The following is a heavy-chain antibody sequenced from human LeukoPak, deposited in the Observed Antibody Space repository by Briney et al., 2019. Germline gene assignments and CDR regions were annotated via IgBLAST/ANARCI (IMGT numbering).Heavy chain of an antibody. J-gene: IGHJ4*02. V-gene: IGHV4-30-4*08. CDR1: GGSISSGDYY. CDR2: IYYSGST. Sequence: PSETLSLTSTVSGGSISSGDYYWSWIRQPPGKGLEWIGYIYYSGSTYYNPSLKSRVTISVDTSKNQFSLKLSSVTAADTAVYYCARGLYGSGSPDYWGQGTLVTVSS. D-gene: IGHD3-10*01. CDR3: ARGLYGSGSPDY.